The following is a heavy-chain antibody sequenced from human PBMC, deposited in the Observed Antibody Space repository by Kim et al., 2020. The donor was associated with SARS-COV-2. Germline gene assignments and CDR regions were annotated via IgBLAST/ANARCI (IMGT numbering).Heavy chain of an antibody. D-gene: IGHD1-26*01. CDR3: VSPSVGGTVY. J-gene: IGHJ4*02. CDR2: ISSGSTTT. Sequence: GGSLRLSCAASGFTFSSYGMNWVRQAPGKGLEWISHISSGSTTTYYADSVKGRFSISRDNAKNSLYLQMNLLRAEDTAVYYCVSPSVGGTVYWGQGTLVTVSS. V-gene: IGHV3-48*01. CDR1: GFTFSSYG.